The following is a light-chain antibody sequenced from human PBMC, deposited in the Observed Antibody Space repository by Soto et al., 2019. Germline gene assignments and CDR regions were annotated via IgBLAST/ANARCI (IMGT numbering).Light chain of an antibody. V-gene: IGLV1-44*01. J-gene: IGLJ2*01. CDR2: GHN. CDR1: SSSIGSYT. CDR3: AAWDDSLNGRV. Sequence: QAVVTQPPSASGTPGQRVTISSSGSSSSIGSYTVNWYQQLPGTAPKLLIYGHNQRPSGVPDRFSGSKSGTSASLAISGLQSEDEADYYCAAWDDSLNGRVFGGGTQLTVL.